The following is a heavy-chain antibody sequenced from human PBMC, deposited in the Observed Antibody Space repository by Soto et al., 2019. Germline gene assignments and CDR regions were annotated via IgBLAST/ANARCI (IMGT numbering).Heavy chain of an antibody. D-gene: IGHD2-21*01. J-gene: IGHJ4*02. CDR1: GFTFDDFA. Sequence: EVHLVESGGGLAQPGRSLRLSCAASGFTFDDFAMHWVRRVPGKGLEWVSSITWHGKITGYWDSVKGRFFISRDNAKNSLYLKMNSLRREDTALYYCAKGGPDAFCGGGRCYFESWGQGTQVTVSS. CDR2: ITWHGKIT. V-gene: IGHV3-9*01. CDR3: AKGGPDAFCGGGRCYFES.